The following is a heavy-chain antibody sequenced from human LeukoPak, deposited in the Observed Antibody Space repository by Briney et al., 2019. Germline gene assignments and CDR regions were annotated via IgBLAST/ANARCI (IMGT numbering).Heavy chain of an antibody. CDR2: MYNSGST. D-gene: IGHD1-26*01. Sequence: ASETLSLTCTVSGYSISSGYFWGWIRQPPGKGLEWIGSMYNSGSTYYNPSLKSRVTISVDTSKNQFSLKLSSVTAADTAVYYCARGRFEWELLVGRKGAFDYWGQGTLVTVSS. V-gene: IGHV4-38-2*02. CDR3: ARGRFEWELLVGRKGAFDY. J-gene: IGHJ4*02. CDR1: GYSISSGYF.